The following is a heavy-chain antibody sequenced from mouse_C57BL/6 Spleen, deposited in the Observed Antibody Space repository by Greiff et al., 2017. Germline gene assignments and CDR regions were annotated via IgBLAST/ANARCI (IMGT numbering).Heavy chain of an antibody. CDR3: ARSGSLDY. CDR1: GYAFSSSW. V-gene: IGHV1-82*01. CDR2: IYPGDGDT. D-gene: IGHD1-3*01. J-gene: IGHJ2*01. Sequence: VQLQQSGPELVKPGASVKISCKASGYAFSSSWMNWVKQRPGKGLEWIGRIYPGDGDTNYNGKFKGKATLTADKSSSTAYMHLSGLTSEDSAVYFCARSGSLDYWGQGTTLTVSS.